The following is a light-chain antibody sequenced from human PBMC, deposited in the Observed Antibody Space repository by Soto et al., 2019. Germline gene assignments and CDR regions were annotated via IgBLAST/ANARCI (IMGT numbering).Light chain of an antibody. V-gene: IGKV4-1*01. CDR2: WAS. CDR1: QSVLSTSNNKNY. J-gene: IGKJ5*01. CDR3: QQYHSDPIT. Sequence: DFLITQSLDSLAFSLVDRATINCKSSQSVLSTSNNKNYLAWFQHKPGQPPKLVIYWASVRASGVPDRFSGSGSGTDFTLTISSLQAEDVAVYYCQQYHSDPITFGQGTRLEIK.